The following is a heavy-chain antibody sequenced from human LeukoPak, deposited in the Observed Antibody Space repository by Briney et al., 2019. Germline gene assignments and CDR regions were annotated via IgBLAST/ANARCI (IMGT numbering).Heavy chain of an antibody. CDR2: INTDTRGT. D-gene: IGHD3-16*01. CDR3: ARAGAYRFDS. J-gene: IGHJ4*02. Sequence: GGSLRLSCAASGFTFSDYWMHWVRQAPGKGLVWVSIINTDTRGTYYADSVKGRFTISRDNAKSALYLQMNSLTAKDTAVYYCARAGAYRFDSWGQGTLVTVSS. V-gene: IGHV3-74*01. CDR1: GFTFSDYW.